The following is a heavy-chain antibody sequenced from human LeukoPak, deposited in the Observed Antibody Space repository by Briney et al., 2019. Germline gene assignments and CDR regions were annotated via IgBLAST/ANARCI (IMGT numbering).Heavy chain of an antibody. CDR2: IYHSGST. CDR1: GGSISSGGYY. V-gene: IGHV4-30-2*01. D-gene: IGHD3-22*01. CDR3: ASDGNGGYDSSGYQPMGNWFDP. Sequence: PSQTLSLTCTVSGGSISSGGYYWSWIRQPPGKGREWIGYIYHSGSTYYNPSLKSRVTISVDRSKNPFSLKLSSVTAADTAVYYCASDGNGGYDSSGYQPMGNWFDPWGQGTLVTVSS. J-gene: IGHJ5*02.